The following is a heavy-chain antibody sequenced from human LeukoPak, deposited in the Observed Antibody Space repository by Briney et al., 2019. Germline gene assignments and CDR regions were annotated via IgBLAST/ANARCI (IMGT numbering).Heavy chain of an antibody. CDR2: IIPILGIA. V-gene: IGHV1-69*04. Sequence: SVKVSCKASGGTFSSYAISWVRQAPGQGLEWMGRIIPILGIANYAQKFQGRVTITADKSTSTAYMELSSLRSDDTAVYYCARNPRSGSYSYWGQGTLVTVSS. CDR3: ARNPRSGSYSY. J-gene: IGHJ4*02. D-gene: IGHD1-26*01. CDR1: GGTFSSYA.